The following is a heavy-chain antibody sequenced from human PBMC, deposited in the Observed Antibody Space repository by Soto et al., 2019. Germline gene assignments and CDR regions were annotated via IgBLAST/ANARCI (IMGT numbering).Heavy chain of an antibody. V-gene: IGHV1-69*13. CDR1: GGTFSSYA. CDR2: IIPIFGTA. Sequence: ASVKVSCKASGGTFSSYAISWVRQAPGQGLEWMGGIIPIFGTANYAQKFQGRVTITADESTSTAYMELSSLRSEDTAVYYCARSGTMIVVADNWLDPWGQGTLVTVSS. D-gene: IGHD3-22*01. J-gene: IGHJ5*02. CDR3: ARSGTMIVVADNWLDP.